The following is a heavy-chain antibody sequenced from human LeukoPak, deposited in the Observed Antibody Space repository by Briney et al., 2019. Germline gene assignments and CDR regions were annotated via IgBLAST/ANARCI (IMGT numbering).Heavy chain of an antibody. CDR1: GFTFSSSA. D-gene: IGHD3-16*01. CDR3: AKAPGGIVGY. CDR2: INGGGGST. Sequence: GGSLRLSCAASGFTFSSSAMSWLRQAPGKGLEWVSAINGGGGSTYYADSVKGRFTISRDNSKNTLYLQMNSLRAEDTAVYYCAKAPGGIVGYWGQGTLVTVSS. J-gene: IGHJ4*02. V-gene: IGHV3-23*01.